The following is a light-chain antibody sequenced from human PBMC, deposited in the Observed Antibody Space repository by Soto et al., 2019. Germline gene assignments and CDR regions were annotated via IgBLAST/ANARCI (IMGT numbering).Light chain of an antibody. J-gene: IGLJ3*02. CDR3: PSYAGNIWV. V-gene: IGLV2-8*01. CDR2: ELT. Sequence: QSALTQPPSASGSPGQSVTISCTATSYVSWYQQHPGKAPRLIIYELTKRHSGVPDRFSGSTSGNTASLTVSGLQADDEADYYCPSYAGNIWVFGGGTKLTVL. CDR1: SY.